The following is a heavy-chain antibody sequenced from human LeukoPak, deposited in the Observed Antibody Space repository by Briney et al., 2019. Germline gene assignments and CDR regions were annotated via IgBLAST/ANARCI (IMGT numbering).Heavy chain of an antibody. D-gene: IGHD4-17*01. Sequence: GGSLRLSCAASGFTFSTYSMNWVRQAPGKGLEWVSSISSSSSYIYYADSVKGRFTISRDNAKNSLYLQMNSLRAEDTAVYYCARGRASGDNYFDYWGRGTLVTASS. V-gene: IGHV3-21*01. CDR3: ARGRASGDNYFDY. CDR1: GFTFSTYS. CDR2: ISSSSSYI. J-gene: IGHJ4*02.